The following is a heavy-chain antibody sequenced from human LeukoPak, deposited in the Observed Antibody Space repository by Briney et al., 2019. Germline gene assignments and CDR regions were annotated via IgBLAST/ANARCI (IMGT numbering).Heavy chain of an antibody. V-gene: IGHV3-15*01. CDR3: SSYGSGRSSTFYFDY. CDR1: GFTFSSYR. CDR2: IKSKSDGGTT. J-gene: IGHJ4*02. Sequence: GGSLRLSCAASGFTFSSYRMTWVRQAPGKGLEWVGRIKSKSDGGTTDYAAPVKGRFTVSRDDSTNTLYLQMNSLKTEDTAVYYCSSYGSGRSSTFYFDYWGQGTLVSVSS. D-gene: IGHD3-10*01.